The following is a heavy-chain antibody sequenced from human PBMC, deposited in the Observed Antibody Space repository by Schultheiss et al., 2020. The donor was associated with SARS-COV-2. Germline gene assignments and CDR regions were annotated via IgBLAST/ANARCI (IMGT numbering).Heavy chain of an antibody. Sequence: SQTLSLTCAVYGGSFSGYYWSWIRQPPGKGLEWIGEINHSGSTNYNPSLKSRVTISVDTSKNQFSLKLSSVTAADTAVYYCAREVDTAMVPKTDAFDIWGQGTMVTVSS. CDR2: INHSGST. V-gene: IGHV4-34*01. CDR3: AREVDTAMVPKTDAFDI. CDR1: GGSFSGYY. D-gene: IGHD5-18*01. J-gene: IGHJ3*02.